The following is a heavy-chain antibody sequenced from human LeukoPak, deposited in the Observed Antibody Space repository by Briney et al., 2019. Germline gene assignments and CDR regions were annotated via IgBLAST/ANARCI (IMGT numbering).Heavy chain of an antibody. CDR3: ARSDTIVGFFDY. D-gene: IGHD1-26*01. V-gene: IGHV3-21*01. CDR2: ISSSSSYI. J-gene: IGHJ4*02. Sequence: SGGSLRLSCAASGFTFSSYSMNWVRQAPGKGLEWVSSISSSSSYIYYADSVKGRFTISRDNAKNSLYLQMNSLRAEDTAVYYCARSDTIVGFFDYWGQGTLVTVSS. CDR1: GFTFSSYS.